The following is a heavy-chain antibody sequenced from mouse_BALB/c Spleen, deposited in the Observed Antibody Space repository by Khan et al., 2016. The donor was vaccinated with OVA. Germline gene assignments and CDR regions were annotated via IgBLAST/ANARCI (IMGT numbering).Heavy chain of an antibody. CDR3: TRLAYYYDSEGFAY. D-gene: IGHD1-1*01. CDR2: VSTGGSYT. CDR1: GFTFSTYG. V-gene: IGHV5-6*01. Sequence: EVELVESGGDLVKPGGSLKLSCAASGFTFSTYGMSWVRQAPDKRLEWVATVSTGGSYTYYQDSVKGRFTISRDNAKNTLYLQLSGLGSEDTAMFYCTRLAYYYDSEGFAYWGQGTLVTVSA. J-gene: IGHJ3*01.